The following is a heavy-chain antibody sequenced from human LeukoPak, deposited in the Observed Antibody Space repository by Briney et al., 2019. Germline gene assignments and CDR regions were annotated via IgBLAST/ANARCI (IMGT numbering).Heavy chain of an antibody. CDR3: AKGGGYYGSGTYYKNNWFDP. Sequence: GGSLRLSCAVSGFTFSNYAMSWVRQAPGKGLEWVSAISGSGGTTYYGDSVKGRFTISRDNSKNTLHLQMNSLRAEDTAVYYCAKGGGYYGSGTYYKNNWFDPWGQGTLVIVSS. J-gene: IGHJ5*02. V-gene: IGHV3-23*01. D-gene: IGHD3-10*01. CDR1: GFTFSNYA. CDR2: ISGSGGTT.